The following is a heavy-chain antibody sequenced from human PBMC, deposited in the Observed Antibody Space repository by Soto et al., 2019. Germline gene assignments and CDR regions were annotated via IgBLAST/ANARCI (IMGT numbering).Heavy chain of an antibody. CDR3: TRQGCGSTSCYSQLDY. Sequence: SLRLSCSASGFTFLDYYMSLIRQARGKGLEWVSYITSSSSFTSYADSVKGRFTISRDNAKNSLYLQMNSLRAEDTAVYYCTRQGCGSTSCYSQLDYWGQGTLVTVSS. V-gene: IGHV3-11*06. CDR1: GFTFLDYY. CDR2: ITSSSSFT. J-gene: IGHJ4*02. D-gene: IGHD2-2*02.